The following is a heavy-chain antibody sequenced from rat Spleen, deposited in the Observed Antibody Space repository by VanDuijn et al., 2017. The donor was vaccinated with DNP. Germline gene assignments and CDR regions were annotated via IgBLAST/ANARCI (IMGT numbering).Heavy chain of an antibody. Sequence: EVQLVETGGGLVQPGRSLKLSCVASGFTFSSYWMGWVRQAPTKGLEWVASISTSGGGTFYRDSVKGRFTVSRDNAKSTLYLQMDSLRSEDTATYYCTKDAFDYWGQGVMVTVSS. J-gene: IGHJ2*01. CDR2: ISTSGGGT. CDR1: GFTFSSYW. V-gene: IGHV5-27*01. CDR3: TKDAFDY.